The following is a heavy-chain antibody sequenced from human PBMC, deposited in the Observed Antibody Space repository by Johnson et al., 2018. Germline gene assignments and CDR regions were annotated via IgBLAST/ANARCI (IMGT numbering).Heavy chain of an antibody. CDR3: ARGDGRDTAMEPYYYYGMDV. CDR1: GFTFSDYY. D-gene: IGHD5-18*01. V-gene: IGHV3-11*01. Sequence: QVQLVETGGGLVQPGRSLRLSCAASGFTFSDYYMSWIRQAPGKGLEWVSYISSSGSTIYYADSVKGRFTISRDNPKNSLYLQMNRLRAEDTAGYYCARGDGRDTAMEPYYYYGMDVWGQGTTVTVSS. CDR2: ISSSGSTI. J-gene: IGHJ6*02.